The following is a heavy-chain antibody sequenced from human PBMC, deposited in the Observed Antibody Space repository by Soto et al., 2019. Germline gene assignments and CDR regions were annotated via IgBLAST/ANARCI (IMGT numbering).Heavy chain of an antibody. CDR3: AKVYEISSSSSNFDY. V-gene: IGHV3-23*01. D-gene: IGHD6-6*01. CDR1: GFTFSSYA. J-gene: IGHJ4*02. Sequence: GGSLRLSCAASGFTFSSYAMSWVRQAPGKGLEWVSAISGSGGSTYDADSVKGRFTISRDNSKNTLYLQMNSLRAEDKAVYYCAKVYEISSSSSNFDYWGQGTLVTVSS. CDR2: ISGSGGST.